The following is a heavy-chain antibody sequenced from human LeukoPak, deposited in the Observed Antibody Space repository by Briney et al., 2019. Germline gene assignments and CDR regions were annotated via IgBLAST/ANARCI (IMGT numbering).Heavy chain of an antibody. Sequence: GGSLRLSCAASGFKFDDYGISWVRQAPGKGLEWVSGISWNGDRTGYADSVKGRFTISRDTSKSTLHLQMNNLRPEDTAVYFCVKEQGSGYYRTADYWGQGTLVTVSS. D-gene: IGHD3-10*01. CDR1: GFKFDDYG. V-gene: IGHV3-20*04. CDR2: ISWNGDRT. CDR3: VKEQGSGYYRTADY. J-gene: IGHJ4*02.